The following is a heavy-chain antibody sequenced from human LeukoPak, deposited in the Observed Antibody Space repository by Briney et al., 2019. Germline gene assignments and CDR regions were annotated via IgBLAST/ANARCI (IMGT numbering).Heavy chain of an antibody. Sequence: ASVKVSCKASGYTLTSYYMHWVRQAPGQGLEWMGIINPSGGSTSYAQKFQGRVTMTRDTSTSTVYMELSSLRSEDTAVYYCARDLVVVVPAAIASNYYYGMDVWGQGTTVTVSS. CDR1: GYTLTSYY. CDR2: INPSGGST. V-gene: IGHV1-46*01. D-gene: IGHD2-2*02. J-gene: IGHJ6*02. CDR3: ARDLVVVVPAAIASNYYYGMDV.